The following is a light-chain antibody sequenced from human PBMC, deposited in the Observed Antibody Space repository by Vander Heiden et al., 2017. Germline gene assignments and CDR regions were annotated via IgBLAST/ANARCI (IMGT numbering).Light chain of an antibody. CDR1: QSVLSSSNNKNY. J-gene: IGKJ4*01. V-gene: IGKV4-1*01. CDR3: QQSSTAPLT. Sequence: DIVMTQSPDYLAVSLGERATINCKSSQSVLSSSNNKNYLAWYQQIPGQPPKLLINWASTRESGVPDRFSGSGSGTDFTLTISSLQAEDVAVCYCQQSSTAPLTFGGGTKVEIK. CDR2: WAS.